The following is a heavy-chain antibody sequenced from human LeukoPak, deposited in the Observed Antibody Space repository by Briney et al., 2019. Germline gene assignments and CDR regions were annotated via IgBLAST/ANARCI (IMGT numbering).Heavy chain of an antibody. CDR2: INHSGST. J-gene: IGHJ4*02. CDR3: ARGGYNWNY. CDR1: GGSFSGYY. V-gene: IGHV4-34*01. Sequence: SETLSLTCAVYGGSFSGYYWSWIRQPPGKGLEWIGEINHSGSTNYNPSLKSRVTISVDTSKNQFSLKLSSVTAADTAVYYCARGGYNWNYWGQGTLATVSS. D-gene: IGHD1-20*01.